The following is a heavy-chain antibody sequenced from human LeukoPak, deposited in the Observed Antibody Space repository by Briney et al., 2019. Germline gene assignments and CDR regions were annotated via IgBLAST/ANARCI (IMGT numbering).Heavy chain of an antibody. J-gene: IGHJ6*03. CDR2: INSDGSGT. Sequence: GGSLRLSCAASGFTFSSYWMHWVRQAPGKGLVWVSRINSDGSGTSYADSVKGRFTISRDHAKNTLYLQMNSLRAEDTAVYYCARDHGAAAGTFEGYYYYYYMDVWGKGTTVTVSS. CDR1: GFTFSSYW. V-gene: IGHV3-74*01. CDR3: ARDHGAAAGTFEGYYYYYYMDV. D-gene: IGHD6-13*01.